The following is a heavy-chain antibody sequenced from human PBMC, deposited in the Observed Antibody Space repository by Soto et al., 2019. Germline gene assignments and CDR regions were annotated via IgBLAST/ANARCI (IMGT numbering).Heavy chain of an antibody. D-gene: IGHD3-10*01. Sequence: WASVKVSCKASGYNFIGYYIHWVRQAPGQGLEWMGWINPNGGDTTYAQNFQGRVTMTRDTSINTAYLELNRLKSEDTAVYYCARDPQGSYCYIDYWCQGTPVTVSS. CDR1: GYNFIGYY. CDR2: INPNGGDT. CDR3: ARDPQGSYCYIDY. J-gene: IGHJ4*02. V-gene: IGHV1-2*02.